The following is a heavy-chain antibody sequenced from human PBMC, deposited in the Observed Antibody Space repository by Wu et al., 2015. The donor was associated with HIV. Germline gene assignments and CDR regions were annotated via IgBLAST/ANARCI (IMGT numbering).Heavy chain of an antibody. D-gene: IGHD1-1*01. CDR1: GDGFTSYA. J-gene: IGHJ5*02. CDR2: INVYSGHT. CDR3: ARDGSLSALENWLDP. V-gene: IGHV1-18*01. Sequence: QVHLVQFGGEVKKPGSSVKVTCKASGDGFTSYAVSWVRQAPGQGLEWMGRINVYSGHTNFARKFQDRLTMTTDKSTETAYMELRSLKSDDTAIYYCARDGSLSALENWLDPWGQGTLVTVSS.